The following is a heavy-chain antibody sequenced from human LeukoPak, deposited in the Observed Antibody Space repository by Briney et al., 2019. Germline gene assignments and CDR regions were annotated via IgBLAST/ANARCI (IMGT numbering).Heavy chain of an antibody. D-gene: IGHD3-10*01. Sequence: SETLSLTCTVSGGSISPYYWSWIRQPPGKGLQWIGYIYYSGSTNYSPSLQSRVTISVDTSQNQFSLKRSSVTAADTAVYYCARHRVEASDFDYWGQGTLVTVSS. CDR3: ARHRVEASDFDY. CDR1: GGSISPYY. V-gene: IGHV4-59*08. CDR2: IYYSGST. J-gene: IGHJ4*02.